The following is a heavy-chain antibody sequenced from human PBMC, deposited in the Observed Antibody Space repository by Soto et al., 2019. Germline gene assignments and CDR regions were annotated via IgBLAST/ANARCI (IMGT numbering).Heavy chain of an antibody. J-gene: IGHJ4*03. V-gene: IGHV4-4*02. CDR1: GGSVRAPDW. CDR2: VHISGHS. D-gene: IGHD2-15*01. CDR3: ARVRQGCAASNCYFDH. Sequence: SETLSLTCTLSGGSVRAPDWWNWVRQSPDKGLEWIAEVHISGHSNYNPSLRSRVSVSIDSSKNQFYLNLNSVTAADTAIYYCARVRQGCAASNCYFDHWGQGTQVTVSS.